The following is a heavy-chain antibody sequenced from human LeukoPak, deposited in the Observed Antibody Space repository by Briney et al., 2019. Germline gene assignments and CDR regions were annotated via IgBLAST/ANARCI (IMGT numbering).Heavy chain of an antibody. V-gene: IGHV4-39*07. CDR2: IYYSGST. J-gene: IGHJ6*03. CDR1: GGSISSSRYY. CDR3: ARVSYYYYYYMDV. Sequence: SETLSLTCTVSGGSISSSRYYWGWIRQPPGKGLEWIGSIYYSGSTYYNPSLKSRVTISVDTSKNQFSLKLSSVTAADTAVYYCARVSYYYYYYMDVWGKGTTVTVSS.